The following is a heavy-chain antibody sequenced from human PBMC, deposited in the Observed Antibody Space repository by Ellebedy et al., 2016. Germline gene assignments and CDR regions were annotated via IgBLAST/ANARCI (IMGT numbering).Heavy chain of an antibody. CDR3: ARDGGIRSGSGWYVVSLNYYYYAMDV. D-gene: IGHD6-19*01. CDR2: ISSSSYT. V-gene: IGHV3-11*05. J-gene: IGHJ6*02. CDR1: GFTFSDYY. Sequence: GESLKISCAASGFTFSDYYMSWIRQAPGKGLEWVSYISSSSYTNYADSVKGRFTISRDNAKNSLYLQMNSLRSDDTAVYYCARDGGIRSGSGWYVVSLNYYYYAMDVWGQGTTVTVSS.